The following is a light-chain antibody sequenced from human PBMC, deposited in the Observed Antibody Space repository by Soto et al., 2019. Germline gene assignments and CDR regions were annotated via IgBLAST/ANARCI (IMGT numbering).Light chain of an antibody. CDR3: QQRASWPLT. J-gene: IGKJ4*01. CDR2: RAS. CDR1: QSLGTS. Sequence: ILLTQSPATLSLSPGERAALSCWASQSLGTSLACYHHRPGQAPRLLLYRASNRAAGIPARFSGSGYGTGFTLTISSLEPEDFGTYYCQQRASWPLTFGGGTKVEI. V-gene: IGKV3-11*01.